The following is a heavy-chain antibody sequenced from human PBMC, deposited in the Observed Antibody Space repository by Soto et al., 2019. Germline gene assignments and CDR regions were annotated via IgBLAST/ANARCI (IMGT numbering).Heavy chain of an antibody. CDR3: AKWARDSGDYYYYGVDV. CDR2: ISNDGSHF. J-gene: IGHJ6*01. CDR1: GLNLTTFG. D-gene: IGHD3-10*01. Sequence: GGSLRLSXVGSGLNLTTFGMHWVRQAPGRGLEWMAVISNDGSHFYYADSVKGRFTISRDNSKNTLYLQMINLRPDDTGVYYCAKWARDSGDYYYYGVDVWGQGTTVTVSS. V-gene: IGHV3-30*18.